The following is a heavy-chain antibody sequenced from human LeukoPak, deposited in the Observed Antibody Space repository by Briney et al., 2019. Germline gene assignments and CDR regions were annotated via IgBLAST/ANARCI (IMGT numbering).Heavy chain of an antibody. J-gene: IGHJ4*02. V-gene: IGHV4-38-2*01. CDR2: LYYTGSA. D-gene: IGHD5-24*01. CDR1: GYSISSGFY. CDR3: ARLWSGYNFDY. Sequence: SETLSLTCGVSGYSISSGFYWGWIRQPPGKGLQWIGSLYYTGSAEYNPSLKSRLTMSMDKSKNQFSLKLNSVTAAGTAVYYCARLWSGYNFDYWGQGTLVTVSS.